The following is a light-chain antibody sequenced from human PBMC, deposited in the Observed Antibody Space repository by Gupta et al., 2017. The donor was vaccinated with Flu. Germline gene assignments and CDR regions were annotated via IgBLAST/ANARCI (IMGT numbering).Light chain of an antibody. J-gene: IGLJ2*01. V-gene: IGLV2-14*02. CDR1: RSYVGRDNV. CDR2: DGS. CDR3: SSYTIIITVV. Sequence: LSCARTRSYVGRDNVVSWYRQSPSKAPKLMVSDGSTPPSWFCNHFSGSPCVNTSSLTIYGLQAEDAADYYCSSYTIIITVVFGGGTKLTVL.